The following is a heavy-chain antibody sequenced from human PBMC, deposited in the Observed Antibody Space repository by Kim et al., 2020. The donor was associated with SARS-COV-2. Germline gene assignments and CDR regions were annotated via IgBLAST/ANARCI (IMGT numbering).Heavy chain of an antibody. Sequence: GGSLRLSCAASGFTFSRRAMSWVRQAPGKGLEWIASVNNGGNAYYADSVKGRFTVSRDITMDTLYLQMNSLTAEDMALYYCAKDHPSNGWPTFDSWGQGT. CDR2: VNNGGNA. CDR1: GFTFSRRA. CDR3: AKDHPSNGWPTFDS. V-gene: IGHV3-23*01. J-gene: IGHJ4*02. D-gene: IGHD6-19*01.